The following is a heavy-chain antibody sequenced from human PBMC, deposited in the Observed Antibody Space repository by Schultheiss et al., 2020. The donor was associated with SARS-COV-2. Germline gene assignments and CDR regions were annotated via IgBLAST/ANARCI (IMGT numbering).Heavy chain of an antibody. CDR2: INAGNGNT. V-gene: IGHV1-3*01. D-gene: IGHD6-19*01. CDR1: GYTFTSYA. J-gene: IGHJ4*02. CDR3: ARVPRKAIAVAGTSQTRGYYFDY. Sequence: ASVKVSCKASGYTFTSYAMHWVRQAPGQRLEWMGWINAGNGNTNYAQKLQGRVTMTTDTSTSTAYMELRSLRSEDTAVYYCARVPRKAIAVAGTSQTRGYYFDYWGQGTLVTVSS.